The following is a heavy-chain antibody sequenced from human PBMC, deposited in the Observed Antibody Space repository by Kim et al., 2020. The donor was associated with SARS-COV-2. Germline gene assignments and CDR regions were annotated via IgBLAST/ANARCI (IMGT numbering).Heavy chain of an antibody. CDR1: GFSFSAYT. D-gene: IGHD2-21*02. V-gene: IGHV3-48*02. Sequence: GGSLRLSCAASGFSFSAYTMNWVRQAPGKGLEWVSHIGISSDTTHYADSVNGRFTISRDNAKNSLYLQMNSLRDEDSAVYYCARSLTLLDYWGQGTLVTVSS. J-gene: IGHJ4*02. CDR2: IGISSDTT. CDR3: ARSLTLLDY.